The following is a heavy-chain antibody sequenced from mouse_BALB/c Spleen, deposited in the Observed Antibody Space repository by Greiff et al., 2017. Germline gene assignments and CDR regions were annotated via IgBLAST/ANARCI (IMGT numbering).Heavy chain of an antibody. CDR2: IYPGNSDT. J-gene: IGHJ3*01. CDR1: GYSFTSYW. V-gene: IGHV1-5*01. CDR3: TNLEHGLRSRFAY. D-gene: IGHD3-1*01. Sequence: EVQLQQSGTVLVRPGASVKMSCTASGYSFTSYWMHWVKQRPGQGLEWIGAIYPGNSDTSYNQKFKGKAKLTAVTSASTAYMELSSLTNEDSAVYYCTNLEHGLRSRFAYWGQGTLVTVSA.